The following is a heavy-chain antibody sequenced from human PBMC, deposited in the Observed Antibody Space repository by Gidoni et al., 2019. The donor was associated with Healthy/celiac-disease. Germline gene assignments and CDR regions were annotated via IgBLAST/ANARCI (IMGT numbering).Heavy chain of an antibody. CDR3: ARVSLGGDAFDI. CDR1: GGPISSYY. J-gene: IGHJ3*02. D-gene: IGHD3-10*01. V-gene: IGHV4-59*01. Sequence: QVQLQESGPGLVKPSETLSLTCTVSGGPISSYYWSWIRQPPGKGLEWIGYIYYSGSTNYNTSLKSRVTISVDTSKNQVSLKLSSVTAADTAGYYCARVSLGGDAFDIWGQGTMVTVSS. CDR2: IYYSGST.